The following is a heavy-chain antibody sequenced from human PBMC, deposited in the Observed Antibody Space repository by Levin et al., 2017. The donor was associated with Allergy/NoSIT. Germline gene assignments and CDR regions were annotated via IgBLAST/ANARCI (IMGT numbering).Heavy chain of an antibody. V-gene: IGHV3-7*02. D-gene: IGHD3-10*01. CDR2: IKEDGSQT. CDR1: GFSFSDYW. J-gene: IGHJ5*02. CDR3: ATYFHQASRDA. Sequence: GGSLRLSCAASGFSFSDYWMSWVRQAPGKGLEWVANIKEDGSQTHSADSVKGRFTISRDNAKNSLSLQMNSLRAEDTAVYYGATYFHQASRDAWGQGTLVTVSS.